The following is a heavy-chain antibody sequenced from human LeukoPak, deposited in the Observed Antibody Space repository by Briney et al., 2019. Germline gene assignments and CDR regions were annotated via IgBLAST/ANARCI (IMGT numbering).Heavy chain of an antibody. CDR1: GGSISSYY. J-gene: IGHJ6*02. V-gene: IGHV4-59*12. CDR2: IYYSGST. D-gene: IGHD3-22*01. CDR3: ARGEYYDSSGYAYYYGMDV. Sequence: PSETLSLTCTVSGGSISSYYWSWIRQPPGKGLEWIGYIYYSGSTNYNPSLKSRVTISVDTSKNQFSLKLSSVTAADTAVYYCARGEYYDSSGYAYYYGMDVWGQGTTVTVSS.